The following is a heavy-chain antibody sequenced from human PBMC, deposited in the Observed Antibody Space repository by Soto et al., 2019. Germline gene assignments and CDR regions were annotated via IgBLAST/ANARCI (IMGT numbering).Heavy chain of an antibody. Sequence: PGGSLRLSCAASGFTFSSYSMNWVRQAPGKGLEWVSSISSSSSYIYYADSVKGRFTISRDNAKNSLYLQMNSLRAEDTAVYYCARDRALAVVAENWFGPWGQGTLVTVSS. D-gene: IGHD2-15*01. J-gene: IGHJ5*02. CDR2: ISSSSSYI. CDR1: GFTFSSYS. V-gene: IGHV3-21*01. CDR3: ARDRALAVVAENWFGP.